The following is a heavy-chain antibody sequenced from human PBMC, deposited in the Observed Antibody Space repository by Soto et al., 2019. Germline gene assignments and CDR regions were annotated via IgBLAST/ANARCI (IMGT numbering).Heavy chain of an antibody. CDR2: IYYSGST. CDR1: GGTISSRH. CDR3: ARRYGSAIDY. D-gene: IGHD1-26*01. J-gene: IGHJ4*02. Sequence: QVQLQESGPGLVKPSETLSLTCTVSGGTISSRHWSWIRQPPGKGLEWIGYIYYSGSTNCNASLKSRVTISVDTSKNQFSLKLSSVTAADTAVYYCARRYGSAIDYWGQGTLVSVSS. V-gene: IGHV4-59*08.